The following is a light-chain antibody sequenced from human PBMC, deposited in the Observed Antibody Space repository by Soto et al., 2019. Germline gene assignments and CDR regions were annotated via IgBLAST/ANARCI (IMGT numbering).Light chain of an antibody. CDR2: DVT. J-gene: IGLJ1*01. Sequence: QSALTQPASVSGSPGQSITISCTGTSSDVGDYNYVSWYQQHPGKAPKLMIYDVTNRPSGVSNRFSASKSGNTASLTISGLQAEDEADYFCSSYTSSLYVFGTGTKVTVL. CDR3: SSYTSSLYV. CDR1: SSDVGDYNY. V-gene: IGLV2-14*01.